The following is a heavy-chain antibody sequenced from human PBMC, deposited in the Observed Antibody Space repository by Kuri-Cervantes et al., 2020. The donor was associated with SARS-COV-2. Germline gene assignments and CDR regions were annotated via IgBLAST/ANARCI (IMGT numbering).Heavy chain of an antibody. V-gene: IGHV4-34*01. CDR1: GGSFNNYY. Sequence: GSLRLSCAVYGGSFNNYYWSWVRQSPGRGLEWIGAINHNGNTNYIPSLKSRVTISVDTSKNQFSLKLSSVTAADTAVYYCARVRSTTAGWFDPWGQGTRVTVSS. CDR3: ARVRSTTAGWFDP. J-gene: IGHJ5*02. CDR2: INHNGNT. D-gene: IGHD2/OR15-2a*01.